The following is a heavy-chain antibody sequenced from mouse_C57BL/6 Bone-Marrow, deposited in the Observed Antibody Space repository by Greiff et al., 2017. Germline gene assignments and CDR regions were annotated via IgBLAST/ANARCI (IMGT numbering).Heavy chain of an antibody. V-gene: IGHV1-15*01. J-gene: IGHJ2*01. CDR3: TRACIRGY. D-gene: IGHD1-1*01. Sequence: VQLQQSGAELVRPGASVTLSCKASGYTFTDYEMHWVKQTPVHGLEWIGAIDPETGGTAYNQKFKGKAILTADKSSSTAYMELRSLTSDDSAVYYCTRACIRGYWGQGTTLTVSS. CDR2: IDPETGGT. CDR1: GYTFTDYE.